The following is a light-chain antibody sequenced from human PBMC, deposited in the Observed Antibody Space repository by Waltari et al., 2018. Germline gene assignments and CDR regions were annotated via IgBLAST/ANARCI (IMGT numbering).Light chain of an antibody. CDR3: QCYDSRLSGSL. J-gene: IGLJ2*01. V-gene: IGLV1-40*01. CDR1: SSNIGAGYL. CDR2: ANT. Sequence: QSVLTQPPSVSGAPGPRVAISCPGSSSNIGAGYLVHWYQQLPGTAPKLLIYANTNRPSGVPDRFSASKSGTSASLAITGLQPGDEADYYCQCYDSRLSGSLFGGGTKVTVL.